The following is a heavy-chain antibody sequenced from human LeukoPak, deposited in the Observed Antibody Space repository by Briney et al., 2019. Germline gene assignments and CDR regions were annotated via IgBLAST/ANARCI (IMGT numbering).Heavy chain of an antibody. D-gene: IGHD1-26*01. J-gene: IGHJ4*02. CDR1: GGSFSGY. V-gene: IGHV4-34*01. Sequence: SETLSLTCAVYGGSFSGYWSWIRQAPGKGLEWIGEINHSGSTNYNPSLKSRVTISVDTSKNQFSLKLSSVTAADTAVYYCARSRRGLIVGANYFDYWGQGTLVTVSS. CDR2: INHSGST. CDR3: ARSRRGLIVGANYFDY.